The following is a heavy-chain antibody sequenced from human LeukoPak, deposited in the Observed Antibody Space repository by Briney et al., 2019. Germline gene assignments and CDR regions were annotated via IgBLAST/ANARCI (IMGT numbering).Heavy chain of an antibody. CDR1: GYTFTSYA. V-gene: IGHV7-4-1*02. CDR2: INTNTGNP. J-gene: IGHJ5*02. Sequence: ASVKVSCKASGYTFTSYAMNWVRQAPGQGLEWMGWINTNTGNPTYAQGFTGRFVFSLDTSVSTAYLQISSLKAEDTAVYYCAREVVAAAGIWFDPWGQGTLVTVSS. CDR3: AREVVAAAGIWFDP. D-gene: IGHD6-13*01.